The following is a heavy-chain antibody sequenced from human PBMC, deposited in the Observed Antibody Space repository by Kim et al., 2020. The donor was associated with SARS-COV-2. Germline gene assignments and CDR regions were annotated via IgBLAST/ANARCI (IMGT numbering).Heavy chain of an antibody. V-gene: IGHV5-51*01. Sequence: GESLKISCKGSGYSFTSYWIGWVRQMPGKGLEWMGIIYPGDSDTRYSPSFQGQVTISADKSISTAYLQWSSLKASDTAMYYCARGVGGFGEVYGMDVWGQGTTVTVSS. D-gene: IGHD3-10*01. CDR2: IYPGDSDT. J-gene: IGHJ6*02. CDR1: GYSFTSYW. CDR3: ARGVGGFGEVYGMDV.